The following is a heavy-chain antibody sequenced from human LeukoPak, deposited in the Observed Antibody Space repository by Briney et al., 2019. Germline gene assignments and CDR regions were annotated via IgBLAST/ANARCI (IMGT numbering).Heavy chain of an antibody. V-gene: IGHV1-8*01. D-gene: IGHD3-22*01. CDR2: MNPNSGNT. CDR1: GYTFTSYD. J-gene: IGHJ4*02. Sequence: ASVKVSCKASGYTFTSYDINWVRQATGQGLEWMGWMNPNSGNTGYAQKFQGRVTMTRNTSISTAYMELSSLRFEDTAVYYCARGARYYDSSGYYLGYYFDYWGQGTLVTVSS. CDR3: ARGARYYDSSGYYLGYYFDY.